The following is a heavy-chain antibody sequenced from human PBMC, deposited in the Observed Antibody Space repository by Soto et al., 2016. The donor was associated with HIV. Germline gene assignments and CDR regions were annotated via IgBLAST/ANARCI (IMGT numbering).Heavy chain of an antibody. CDR3: AGNDY. V-gene: IGHV3-21*01. CDR2: ISSRSKT. Sequence: EVQLVESGGDQAIPGGSLRISCVGSGFAFSDYSMNWVRQSPGKGLEWVSSISSRSKTYYADSVKGRFTISRNNAKKSLYLQMDSLRVEDTAIYYCAGNDYWGQGTLVSVSS. CDR1: GFAFSDYS. J-gene: IGHJ4*01.